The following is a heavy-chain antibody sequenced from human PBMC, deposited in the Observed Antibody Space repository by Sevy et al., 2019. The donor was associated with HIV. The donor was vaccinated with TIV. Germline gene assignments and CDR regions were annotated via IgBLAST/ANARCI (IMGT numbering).Heavy chain of an antibody. CDR2: IYPSGRT. D-gene: IGHD6-25*01. V-gene: IGHV4-61*02. CDR3: ARAEASGSFDI. CDR1: GGSISSGSSY. J-gene: IGHJ3*02. Sequence: SETLSLTCTVSGGSISSGSSYWSWIRQPAGKGPEWVGRIYPSGRTNYNPSLETRVTISIGTSKNQFSLKVSSVTAADTAVYFCARAEASGSFDIWGQGTKVTVSS.